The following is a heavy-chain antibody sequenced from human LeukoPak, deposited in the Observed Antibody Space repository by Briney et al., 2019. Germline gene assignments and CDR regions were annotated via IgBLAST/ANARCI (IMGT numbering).Heavy chain of an antibody. CDR2: IYHSGST. CDR1: GGSISSYY. CDR3: ARDRPIWFGELFDAFDI. J-gene: IGHJ3*02. V-gene: IGHV4-38-2*02. Sequence: SETLSLTCTVSGGSISSYYWTWIRQPPGKGLEWIGSIYHSGSTYYNPSLKSRVTISVDTSKNQFSLKLSSVTAADTAVYYCARDRPIWFGELFDAFDIWGQGTMVTVSS. D-gene: IGHD3-10*01.